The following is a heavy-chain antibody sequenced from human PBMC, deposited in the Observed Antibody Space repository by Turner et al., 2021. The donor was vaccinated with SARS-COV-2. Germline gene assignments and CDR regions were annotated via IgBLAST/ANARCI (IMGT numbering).Heavy chain of an antibody. J-gene: IGHJ6*02. CDR1: GGSFSGYW. CDR3: AKRRGYCDSTGCNYGMDV. V-gene: IGHV4-34*01. D-gene: IGHD2-2*01. CDR2: INHRGST. Sequence: QVQLQQWGTGLLKPSETLSLTCAVYGGSFSGYWWTWIRQPPVKGLEWIGEINHRGSTNYNPSLKSRVTISVDTSKSQFSLKLSSVTAADTAGYYCAKRRGYCDSTGCNYGMDVWGQGTTVTVSS.